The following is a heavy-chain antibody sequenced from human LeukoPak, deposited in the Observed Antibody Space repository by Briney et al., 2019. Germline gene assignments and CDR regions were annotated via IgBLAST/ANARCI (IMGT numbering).Heavy chain of an antibody. J-gene: IGHJ4*02. CDR1: GFTFSSYS. CDR2: ISWDSGSI. D-gene: IGHD6-25*01. CDR3: AKGRYSSGWYFDY. Sequence: GGSLRLSCAASGFTFSSYSMNWVRQAPGKGLEWVSGISWDSGSIDYADSVKGRFTISRDNARNSLYLQMNSLRAEDTALYYCAKGRYSSGWYFDYWGQGTLVTVSS. V-gene: IGHV3-9*01.